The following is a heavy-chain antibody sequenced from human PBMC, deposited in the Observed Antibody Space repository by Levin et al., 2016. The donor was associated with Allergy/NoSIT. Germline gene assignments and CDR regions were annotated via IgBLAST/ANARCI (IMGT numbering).Heavy chain of an antibody. V-gene: IGHV1-69*04. Sequence: SVKVSCKASGGTFSSYAISWVRQAPRQGLEWMGRIIPILGIANYAQKFQGRVTITADKSTSTVYMELSSLRSEDTAVYYCARDRSGHYYYDSSDYPDYWGQGTLVTVSS. CDR2: IIPILGIA. J-gene: IGHJ4*02. D-gene: IGHD3-22*01. CDR3: ARDRSGHYYYDSSDYPDY. CDR1: GGTFSSYA.